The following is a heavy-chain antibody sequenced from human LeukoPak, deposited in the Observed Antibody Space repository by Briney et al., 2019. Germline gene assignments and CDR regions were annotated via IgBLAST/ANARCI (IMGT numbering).Heavy chain of an antibody. J-gene: IGHJ6*02. CDR1: GGSISSGSYY. V-gene: IGHV4-61*02. CDR3: ARSLDYLYGMDV. CDR2: IYTSGST. D-gene: IGHD3/OR15-3a*01. Sequence: SQTLSLTCTVSGGSISSGSYYWSWIRQPAGKGLEWIGRIYTSGSTNYNPSLKSRVTISVDTSKNQFSLKLSSVTAADTAVYYCARSLDYLYGMDVWDQGTTVTVSS.